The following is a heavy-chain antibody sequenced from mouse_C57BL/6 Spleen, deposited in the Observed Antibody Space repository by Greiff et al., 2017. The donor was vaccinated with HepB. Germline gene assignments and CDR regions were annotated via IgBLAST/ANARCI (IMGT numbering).Heavy chain of an antibody. CDR1: GYTFTDYE. CDR2: IDPETGGT. V-gene: IGHV1-15*01. D-gene: IGHD3-1*01. Sequence: QVQLQQSGAELVRPGASVTLSCKASGYTFTDYEMHWVKQTPVHGLEWIGAIDPETGGTAYNQKFKGKAILTADKSSSTAYMELRSLTSGDSAVYYCTRRGLAWFACWGQGTLVTVSA. J-gene: IGHJ3*01. CDR3: TRRGLAWFAC.